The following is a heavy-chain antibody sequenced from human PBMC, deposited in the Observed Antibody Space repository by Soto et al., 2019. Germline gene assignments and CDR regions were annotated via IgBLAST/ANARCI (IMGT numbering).Heavy chain of an antibody. CDR3: ARHNSGYDCTYGDWFDP. D-gene: IGHD5-12*01. V-gene: IGHV1-2*02. CDR2: INPNSGGT. Sequence: ASVKVSCKASGYTFTGYYMHWVRQAPGQGLEWMGWINPNSGGTNYAQKFQGRVTMTRDTSISTAYMELSRLRSDGTAVYYCARHNSGYDCTYGDWFDPWGQGTLVTVSS. J-gene: IGHJ5*02. CDR1: GYTFTGYY.